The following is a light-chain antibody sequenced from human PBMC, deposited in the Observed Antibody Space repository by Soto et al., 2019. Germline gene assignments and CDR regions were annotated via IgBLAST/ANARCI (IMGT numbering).Light chain of an antibody. Sequence: EIVLTQSPATLSLSPGERATLSCRASQSLSGTLAWFQHKPGQPPGLLIYGASNRATGIPARFSASGSGTDFTITISSLEPEDFAVYYCQQRTLWPRTFGQGTKVEIK. V-gene: IGKV3-11*01. CDR2: GAS. J-gene: IGKJ1*01. CDR3: QQRTLWPRT. CDR1: QSLSGT.